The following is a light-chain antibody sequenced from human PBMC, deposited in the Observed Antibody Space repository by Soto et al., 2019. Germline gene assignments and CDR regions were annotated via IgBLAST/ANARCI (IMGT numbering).Light chain of an antibody. V-gene: IGLV2-14*02. CDR1: SSDVGSYNL. CDR3: SSYTSSSMMV. CDR2: EGS. J-gene: IGLJ2*01. Sequence: QSALTQPASVSGSPGQSITISCTGTSSDVGSYNLVSWYQQHPGKAPKLMIYEGSKRPSGVSNRFSGSKSGNTASLTISGLQAEDEADYYCSSYTSSSMMVFGGGTKVTVL.